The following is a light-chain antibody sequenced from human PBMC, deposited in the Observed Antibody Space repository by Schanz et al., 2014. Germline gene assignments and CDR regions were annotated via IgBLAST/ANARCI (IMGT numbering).Light chain of an antibody. V-gene: IGKV3-20*01. J-gene: IGKJ2*01. CDR3: QQYGTSYT. Sequence: DTVLTQSPGTLSLSPGESATLSCRASQSVINNYLAWYQQKPGQAPRLLINGASSRATGIPDRFSGSGSGTDFTLTISRLEPEDFAVYYCQQYGTSYTFGQGTKLEIK. CDR2: GAS. CDR1: QSVINNY.